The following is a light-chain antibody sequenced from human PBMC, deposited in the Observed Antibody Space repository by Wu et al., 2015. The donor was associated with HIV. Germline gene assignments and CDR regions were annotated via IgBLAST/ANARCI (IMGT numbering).Light chain of an antibody. CDR3: QQYNDYPYT. CDR2: GAS. Sequence: VLTQSPGTLSLSSGERATLSCRASQGVGDSLAWYQQKPGQPPRLLIYGASSRATGIPDRFSGSGSGTDFTLTISSLQPDDFATYYCQQYNDYPYTFGQGTKLEIK. J-gene: IGKJ2*01. CDR1: QGVGDS. V-gene: IGKV3-11*01.